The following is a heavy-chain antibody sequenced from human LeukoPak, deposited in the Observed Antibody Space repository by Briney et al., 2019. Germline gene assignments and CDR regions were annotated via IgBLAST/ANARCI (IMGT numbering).Heavy chain of an antibody. CDR1: GGSISSYY. CDR2: IYYSGST. V-gene: IGHV4-59*01. CDR3: ARGLRYFYDY. Sequence: SETLSLTCTVSGGSISSYYWSWIRQPPGKGLEWLGYIYYSGSTNYNPSLKSRVTISVDTSKNQFSLKLSSVTAADTAVYYCARGLRYFYDYWGQGTLVTVSS. J-gene: IGHJ4*02. D-gene: IGHD3-9*01.